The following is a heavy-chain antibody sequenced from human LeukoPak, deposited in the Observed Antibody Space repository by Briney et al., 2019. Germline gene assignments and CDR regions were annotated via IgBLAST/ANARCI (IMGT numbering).Heavy chain of an antibody. CDR1: GFTVSSNY. J-gene: IGHJ5*02. V-gene: IGHV3-53*01. D-gene: IGHD3-22*01. CDR3: ARDYYYDSSGPT. Sequence: GGSLRLSCAASGFTVSSNYMSWVRQAPGKGLEWVPVIYSGGSTYYADSVKGRFTISRDNSKNTLYLQMNSLRAEDTAVYYCARDYYYDSSGPTWGQGTLVTVSS. CDR2: IYSGGST.